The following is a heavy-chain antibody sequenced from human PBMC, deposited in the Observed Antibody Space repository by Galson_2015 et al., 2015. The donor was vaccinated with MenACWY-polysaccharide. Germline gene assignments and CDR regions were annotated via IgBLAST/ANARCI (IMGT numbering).Heavy chain of an antibody. V-gene: IGHV3-23*01. CDR2: ITPTGGTP. CDR1: AFDFNKYV. Sequence: SLRLSCAASAFDFNKYVMNWVRQPPGKGLQWVSSITPTGGTPSYADSVRGRFTITRDNPKNTLYLQMNRLGAEDTAVYYCAKGSYRANAVLSYYYYYMDVWGKGTMVTVSS. D-gene: IGHD4/OR15-4a*01. J-gene: IGHJ6*03. CDR3: AKGSYRANAVLSYYYYYMDV.